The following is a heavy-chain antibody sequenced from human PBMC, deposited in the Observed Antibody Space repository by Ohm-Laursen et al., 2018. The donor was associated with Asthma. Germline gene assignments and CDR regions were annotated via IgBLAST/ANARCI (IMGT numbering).Heavy chain of an antibody. Sequence: PSETLSLTCAVYGGSFSGYYWSWIRQPPGKGLEWIGEINHSGSTNYNPSLKSRVTISVDTSKNQFSLKLTSVSAADTAVYYCARGAFYYESTGYYFFDHWGQGALVTVSS. CDR2: INHSGST. CDR3: ARGAFYYESTGYYFFDH. J-gene: IGHJ4*02. V-gene: IGHV4-34*01. D-gene: IGHD3-22*01. CDR1: GGSFSGYY.